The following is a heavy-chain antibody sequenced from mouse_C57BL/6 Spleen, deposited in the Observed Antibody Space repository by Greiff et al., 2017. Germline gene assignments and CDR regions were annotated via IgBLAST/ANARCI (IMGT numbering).Heavy chain of an antibody. Sequence: ESGPGLVKPSQSLSLTCSVTGYSITSGYYWNWIRQFTGNQLEWMGYISYDGSNNYNPSLKNLISITRDTSMNQFFLQLNSVTTEDTATYYCAREDDYDDEFAYWGQGTLVTVSA. CDR2: ISYDGSN. J-gene: IGHJ3*01. V-gene: IGHV3-6*01. CDR3: AREDDYDDEFAY. D-gene: IGHD2-4*01. CDR1: GYSITSGYY.